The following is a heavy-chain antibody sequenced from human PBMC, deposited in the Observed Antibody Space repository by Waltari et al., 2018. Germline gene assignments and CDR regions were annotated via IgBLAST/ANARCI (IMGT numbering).Heavy chain of an antibody. J-gene: IGHJ4*02. D-gene: IGHD6-13*01. Sequence: EVQVVESGGGLVQPGGSLRLSCAASGFTFSSPGMTWVRQAPGKGLEWLANIKTDGSETYYVDSVKGRFTISRDNTKNSLYLQMSSLRAEDTAVYYCAIGGVETSWYWRYWGQGTLVTVSS. CDR2: IKTDGSET. CDR3: AIGGVETSWYWRY. CDR1: GFTFSSPG. V-gene: IGHV3-7*01.